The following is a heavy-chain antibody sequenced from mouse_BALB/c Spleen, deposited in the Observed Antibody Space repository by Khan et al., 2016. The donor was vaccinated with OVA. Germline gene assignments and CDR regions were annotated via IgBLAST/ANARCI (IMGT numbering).Heavy chain of an antibody. Sequence: EVELVESGGGLVEPGGSLKLSCAASGFTFSSFVMSWVRQTPEKRLEWVATISSAATYTYYPDSVKGRFTISRDNAENTLYLQMNSLSSDDTPIYFCASGIYGWFAYWGQGTLVTVST. D-gene: IGHD1-1*02. CDR1: GFTFSSFV. CDR3: ASGIYGWFAY. J-gene: IGHJ3*01. V-gene: IGHV5-9-1*01. CDR2: ISSAATYT.